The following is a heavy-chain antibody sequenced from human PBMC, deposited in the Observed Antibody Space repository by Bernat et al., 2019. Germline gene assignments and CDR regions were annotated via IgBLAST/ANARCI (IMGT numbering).Heavy chain of an antibody. Sequence: EVQLVESGGGLVQPGGSLRLSCVASGFTFSSYSMNWVRQAPGKGLEWVSYISSSSTTIYYADSVKGRFTISRDNAKNSLYLQMNSLRDEDTAVYYCARTGNHRGTVTTTEDAFDIWGQGTMVTVSS. D-gene: IGHD4-17*01. CDR1: GFTFSSYS. CDR2: ISSSSTTI. V-gene: IGHV3-48*02. J-gene: IGHJ3*02. CDR3: ARTGNHRGTVTTTEDAFDI.